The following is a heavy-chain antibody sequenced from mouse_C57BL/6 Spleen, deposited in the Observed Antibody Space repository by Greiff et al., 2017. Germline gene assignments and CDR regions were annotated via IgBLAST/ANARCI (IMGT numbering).Heavy chain of an antibody. CDR1: GYTFTDYE. Sequence: VQLQQSGAELVRPGASVTLSCKASGYTFTDYEMHWVKQTPVHGLEWIGAIDPETGGTAYTQKFKGKAILTADKSSSTAYMELRSLTSEDSAVYYCTRSLYGSSYSPYWGQGTLVTVSA. CDR2: IDPETGGT. CDR3: TRSLYGSSYSPY. D-gene: IGHD1-1*01. J-gene: IGHJ3*01. V-gene: IGHV1-15*01.